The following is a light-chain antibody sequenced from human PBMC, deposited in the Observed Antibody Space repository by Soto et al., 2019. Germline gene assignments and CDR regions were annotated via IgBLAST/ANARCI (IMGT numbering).Light chain of an antibody. V-gene: IGLV1-40*01. CDR2: GNS. CDR3: QSYDTSLSGGVV. Sequence: QAVVTQPPSVSGAPGQRVTISCTGSSSNIGAGFDVHWYQHLPGTAPKLLISGNSNRPSGVPDRFSGAKSGTSASLASTGLQPEDEADYYCQSYDTSLSGGVVFGGGTKVTVL. CDR1: SSNIGAGFD. J-gene: IGLJ2*01.